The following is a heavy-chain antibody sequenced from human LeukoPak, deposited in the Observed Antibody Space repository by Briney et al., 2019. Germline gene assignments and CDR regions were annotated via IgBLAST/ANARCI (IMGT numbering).Heavy chain of an antibody. Sequence: PGGSLRLSCAASGFTVSSNYMSWVRQPPGKGLEWVGSIYYGGATYSNPSLKSRLTISADTSKNQFSLKLTSVTAADTAVYYCARRGLVVVPVWGQGTLVTVSS. CDR1: GFTVSSNY. CDR2: IYYGGAT. D-gene: IGHD2-21*01. J-gene: IGHJ4*02. V-gene: IGHV4-39*01. CDR3: ARRGLVVVPV.